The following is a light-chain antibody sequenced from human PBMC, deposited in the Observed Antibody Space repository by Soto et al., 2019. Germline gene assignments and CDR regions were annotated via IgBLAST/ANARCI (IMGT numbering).Light chain of an antibody. CDR3: QQYGSSLT. V-gene: IGKV2-28*01. J-gene: IGKJ5*01. CDR1: QRLLHSNGYNY. CDR2: LGS. Sequence: DIVMTPSPLSLPVTPGEPTSISCRSSQRLLHSNGYNYLDWYLQKPGQSPQLLIYLGSNRASGVPDRFSGSGSGTDFTLTISRLEPEDFAVYYCQQYGSSLTFGQGTRLEN.